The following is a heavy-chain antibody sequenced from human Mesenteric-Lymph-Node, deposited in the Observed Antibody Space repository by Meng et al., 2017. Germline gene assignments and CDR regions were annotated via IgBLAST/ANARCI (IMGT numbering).Heavy chain of an antibody. Sequence: QGLLPGSGPGRGTPSGRLALTCAVSSGSISSSNWWSWVRQPPGKGLEWIGEISQSGTTYYNPSLKSRVTITGDWSKNQFFLKLNSVTAADTALYYCVRQGMTSYSWGYWGQGTLVTVSS. D-gene: IGHD3-9*01. V-gene: IGHV4-4*02. CDR2: ISQSGTT. CDR3: VRQGMTSYSWGY. CDR1: SGSISSSNW. J-gene: IGHJ4*02.